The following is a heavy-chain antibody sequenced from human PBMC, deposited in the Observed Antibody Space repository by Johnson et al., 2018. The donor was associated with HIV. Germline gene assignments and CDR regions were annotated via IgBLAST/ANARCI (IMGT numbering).Heavy chain of an antibody. J-gene: IGHJ3*02. CDR2: IRYDGSDK. CDR3: AREVDGFDI. Sequence: VQLLESGGGVVQPGGSLRLSCAGSGFTFSSYGMHWVRQAPGKGLEWVSFIRYDGSDKHYADSVKGRFTISRDNSKNTLYLHMNSLRAEDTAVYYCAREVDGFDIWGQGTMVTVSS. CDR1: GFTFSSYG. V-gene: IGHV3-30*02.